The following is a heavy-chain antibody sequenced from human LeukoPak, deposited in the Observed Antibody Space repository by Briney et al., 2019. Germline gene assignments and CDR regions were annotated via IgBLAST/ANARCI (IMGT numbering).Heavy chain of an antibody. CDR3: ARENRDYGGNSDNHPHYYYYGMDV. D-gene: IGHD4-23*01. CDR1: GFTFSDHY. Sequence: GGSLRLSCVASGFTFSDHYMDWVRQAPGKGLEWVGRTRNKANSYTTEYAASVKGRFTISRDDSKNSLYLQMNGLKTEDTAVYYCARENRDYGGNSDNHPHYYYYGMDVWGQGTTVTVSS. CDR2: TRNKANSYTT. J-gene: IGHJ6*02. V-gene: IGHV3-72*01.